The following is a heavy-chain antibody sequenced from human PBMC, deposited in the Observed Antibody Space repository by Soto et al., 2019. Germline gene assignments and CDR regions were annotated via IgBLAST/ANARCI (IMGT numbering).Heavy chain of an antibody. Sequence: DVQLVESGGGLVKPGGSLRLSCAASGFSFRTYSMHWVRQAPGKGLEWISSISSSSTYIYYSDSVKGRFTISRDDAINSVYLQMSSLRADDTAVYYCARDPGTVVGPSDYWGQGTLVTVSS. J-gene: IGHJ4*02. CDR3: ARDPGTVVGPSDY. D-gene: IGHD1-26*01. CDR2: ISSSSTYI. V-gene: IGHV3-21*06. CDR1: GFSFRTYS.